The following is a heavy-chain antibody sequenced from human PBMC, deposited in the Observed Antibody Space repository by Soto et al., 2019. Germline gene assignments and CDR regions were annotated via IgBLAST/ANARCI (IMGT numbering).Heavy chain of an antibody. V-gene: IGHV1-24*01. CDR1: GYTLIELS. CDR3: ATLSNDFWSGPNNWFDP. Sequence: ASVKVSCKVSGYTLIELSMHWVRQAPGKGLEWMGGFDPEDGETIYAQKFQGRVTMTEDTSTDTAYMELSSLRSEDTAVYYCATLSNDFWSGPNNWFDPWGQGTLVTVSS. CDR2: FDPEDGET. J-gene: IGHJ5*02. D-gene: IGHD3-3*01.